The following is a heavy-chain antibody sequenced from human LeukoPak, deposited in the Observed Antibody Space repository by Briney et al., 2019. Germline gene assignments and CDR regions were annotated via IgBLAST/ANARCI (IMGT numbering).Heavy chain of an antibody. V-gene: IGHV3-74*01. CDR2: IKSDGSST. Sequence: GGSLRLSCAASGFTFSSYWMHWVRQAPGQGLVWVSHIKSDGSSTSYADSVKGRFTISRDNAKNTLYLQMNSLRAEDTAVYYCARDRGYTQDYWGQGTLVTVSS. D-gene: IGHD5-12*01. CDR3: ARDRGYTQDY. J-gene: IGHJ4*02. CDR1: GFTFSSYW.